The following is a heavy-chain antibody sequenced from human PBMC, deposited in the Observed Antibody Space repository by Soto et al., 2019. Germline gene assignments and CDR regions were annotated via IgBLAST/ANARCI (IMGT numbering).Heavy chain of an antibody. D-gene: IGHD5-18*01. CDR3: AREGYSYDNRYYGMDV. V-gene: IGHV1-2*04. CDR1: GYTFTGYY. Sequence: ASVKVSCKXSGYTFTGYYMHWVRQAPGQGLEWMGWINPNSGGTNYAQKFQGWVTMTRDTSISTAYMELSRLRSDDTAVYYCAREGYSYDNRYYGMDVWGQGTTVTVSS. CDR2: INPNSGGT. J-gene: IGHJ6*02.